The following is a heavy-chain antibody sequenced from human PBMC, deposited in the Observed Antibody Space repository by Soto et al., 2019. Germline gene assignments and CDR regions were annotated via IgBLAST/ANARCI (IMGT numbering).Heavy chain of an antibody. J-gene: IGHJ6*02. Sequence: EVQLVESGGGLVQPGRSLRLSCAASGFTFDDYAMHWVRQAPGKGLEWVSGISWNSGSIGYADSVKGRFTISRDNAKNFLYLQMNSLRAEDTALYYCAKARLWGGDGYNSYNYYGLDVWGQGTTVTVSS. CDR1: GFTFDDYA. CDR3: AKARLWGGDGYNSYNYYGLDV. D-gene: IGHD3-16*01. CDR2: ISWNSGSI. V-gene: IGHV3-9*01.